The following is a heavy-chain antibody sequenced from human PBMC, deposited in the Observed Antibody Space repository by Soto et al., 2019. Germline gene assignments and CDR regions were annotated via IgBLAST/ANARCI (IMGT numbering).Heavy chain of an antibody. J-gene: IGHJ5*02. CDR1: GYTFTSYD. D-gene: IGHD6-13*01. CDR2: MNPNSGNT. V-gene: IGHV1-8*01. CDR3: ERSIAAAGLFYP. Sequence: QVQLVQSGAEVKKPGASVKVSCKASGYTFTSYDINWVRQATGQGLEWMGWMNPNSGNTGYAQKFHGRVTMTSNTDISTAYMELSSLRSDDTAVYYCERSIAAAGLFYPWGQGTLVTVSS.